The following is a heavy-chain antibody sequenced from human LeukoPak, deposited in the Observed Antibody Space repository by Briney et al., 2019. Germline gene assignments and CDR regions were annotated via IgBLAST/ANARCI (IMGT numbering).Heavy chain of an antibody. J-gene: IGHJ4*02. D-gene: IGHD5-18*01. CDR2: ISHSGIT. Sequence: SETLSLTRTVSGGSINNYFWSWIRLTPGKGLEWIGYISHSGITNYNPSLKSRISLSLDTSESQFSLRLSSVTAADTAVYYFARSPDLQQFLPRIDSWGQGTLVTVSS. CDR1: GGSINNYF. V-gene: IGHV4-59*01. CDR3: ARSPDLQQFLPRIDS.